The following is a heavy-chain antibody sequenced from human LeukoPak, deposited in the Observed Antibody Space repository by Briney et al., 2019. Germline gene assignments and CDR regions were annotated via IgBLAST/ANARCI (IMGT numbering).Heavy chain of an antibody. D-gene: IGHD3-3*01. Sequence: PGGSLRLSCAASGFTFSSCWMHWVRQAPGKGLVWVSRINSDGSSTSYADSVKGRFTISRDNAKNTLYLQMNSLRAEDTAVYYCARDAHDFWSGYYTHFDYWGQGTLVTVSS. CDR2: INSDGSST. CDR1: GFTFSSCW. V-gene: IGHV3-74*01. CDR3: ARDAHDFWSGYYTHFDY. J-gene: IGHJ4*02.